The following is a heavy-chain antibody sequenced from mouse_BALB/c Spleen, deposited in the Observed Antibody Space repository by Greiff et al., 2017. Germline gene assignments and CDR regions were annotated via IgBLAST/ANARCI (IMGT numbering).Heavy chain of an antibody. V-gene: IGHV14-4*02. CDR1: GFNIKDYY. J-gene: IGHJ4*01. CDR3: NAWRY. CDR2: IDPENGDT. Sequence: VQLKQSGAELVRSGASVKLSCTASGFNIKDYYMHWVKQRPEQGLEWIGWIDPENGDTEYAPKFQGKATMTADTSSNTAYLQLSSLTSEDTAVYYCNAWRYWGQGTSVTVSS.